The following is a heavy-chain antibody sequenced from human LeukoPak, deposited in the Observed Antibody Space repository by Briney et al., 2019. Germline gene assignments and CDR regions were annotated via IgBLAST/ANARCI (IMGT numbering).Heavy chain of an antibody. V-gene: IGHV1-46*01. CDR3: ASRIVVVPAAMSFDYYYYMDV. J-gene: IGHJ6*03. Sequence: ASVKVSCKASGYTFTSYYMHWVRQAPGQGLEWVGIINPSGGSTSYAQKFQGRVTMTRDTSTSTVYMKLSSLRSEDTAVYYCASRIVVVPAAMSFDYYYYMDVWGKGTTVTVSS. CDR1: GYTFTSYY. D-gene: IGHD2-2*01. CDR2: INPSGGST.